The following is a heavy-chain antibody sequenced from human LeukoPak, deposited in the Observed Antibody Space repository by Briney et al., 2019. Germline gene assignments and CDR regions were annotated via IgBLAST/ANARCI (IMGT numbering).Heavy chain of an antibody. V-gene: IGHV3-30*03. CDR3: ARAPSGSWYYFDY. CDR2: ISYDGSNK. Sequence: GGSLRLSCAASGFIFSSYGMHWVRQAPGKGLEWVAVISYDGSNKYYADSVKGRFTISRDNSKNTLYLQMNSLRAEDTAVYYCARAPSGSWYYFDYWGQGTLVTVSS. D-gene: IGHD6-13*01. CDR1: GFIFSSYG. J-gene: IGHJ4*02.